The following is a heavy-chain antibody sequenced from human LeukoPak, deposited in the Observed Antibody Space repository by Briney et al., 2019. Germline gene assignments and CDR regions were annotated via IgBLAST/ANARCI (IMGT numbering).Heavy chain of an antibody. CDR2: ISSNGGST. V-gene: IGHV3-64D*06. J-gene: IGHJ4*02. CDR3: VKDGAIDVVRGVISPFDY. CDR1: GFTFSRYA. Sequence: PGGSLRLSCSASGFTFSRYAMHWVRPAPGKGLENVSAISSNGGSTYYADSVKGRFTISRDNSKNTLYLQMSSLRAEDTAVYYCVKDGAIDVVRGVISPFDYWGQGTLVTVSS. D-gene: IGHD3-10*01.